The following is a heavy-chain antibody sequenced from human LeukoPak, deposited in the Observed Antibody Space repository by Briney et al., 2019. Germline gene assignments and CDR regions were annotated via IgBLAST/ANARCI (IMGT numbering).Heavy chain of an antibody. CDR3: AREGPYYDSSGYPNWFDP. J-gene: IGHJ5*02. CDR1: GFTFSSYG. V-gene: IGHV3-33*01. D-gene: IGHD3-22*01. Sequence: GGSLRLSCAASGFTFSSYGMHWVRQAPGKGLEWVAVIWYDGSNKYYADSVKGRFTISRDNSKNTLYLQMNSLRAEDTAVYYCAREGPYYDSSGYPNWFDPWGQGTLVTVSS. CDR2: IWYDGSNK.